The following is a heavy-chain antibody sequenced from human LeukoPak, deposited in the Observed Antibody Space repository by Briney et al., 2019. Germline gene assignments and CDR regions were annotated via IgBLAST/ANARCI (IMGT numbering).Heavy chain of an antibody. V-gene: IGHV3-23*01. D-gene: IGHD6-6*01. CDR3: AKTPHRLSSEIDH. J-gene: IGHJ4*02. CDR1: GFTFTNYA. Sequence: PGGSLRLSCAASGFTFTNYAMSWVRRAPGKGLEWVSIISADATGTYYADSLRGRFAISRDNSKNTLYLQVNSLRAEGTAVYYCAKTPHRLSSEIDHWGQGTLVTVSS. CDR2: ISADATGT.